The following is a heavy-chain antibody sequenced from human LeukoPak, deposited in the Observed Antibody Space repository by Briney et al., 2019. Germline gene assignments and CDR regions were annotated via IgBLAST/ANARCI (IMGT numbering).Heavy chain of an antibody. D-gene: IGHD6-13*01. J-gene: IGHJ6*03. CDR3: AREGGAAAGPDYYYYMDV. Sequence: PGGSLRLSCAASGFTFSSYWMSWVRQAPGKGLEWVANIKQDGSEKYYADSVKGRFTISRDNAKNSLYLQMNSLRAEDTAVYYCAREGGAAAGPDYYYYMDVWGKGTTVTVSS. CDR2: IKQDGSEK. CDR1: GFTFSSYW. V-gene: IGHV3-7*01.